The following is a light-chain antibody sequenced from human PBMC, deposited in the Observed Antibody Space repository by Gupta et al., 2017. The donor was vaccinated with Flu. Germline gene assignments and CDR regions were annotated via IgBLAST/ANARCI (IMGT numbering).Light chain of an antibody. CDR1: ALSNQF. Sequence: SSELTQPPSLSVSPGQMARITCSGDALSNQFTYWYQQKPGQAPVLVIFKDTERPSGIPERFSGSNSGTTVTLTISGVQAEDEAAYYCQSADNSGTYVVFGGGTRLTV. CDR2: KDT. J-gene: IGLJ3*02. CDR3: QSADNSGTYVV. V-gene: IGLV3-25*03.